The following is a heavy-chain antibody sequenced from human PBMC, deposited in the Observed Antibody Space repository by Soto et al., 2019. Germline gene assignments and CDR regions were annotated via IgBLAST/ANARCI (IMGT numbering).Heavy chain of an antibody. Sequence: ASVQASSKASFYTFTNSDIKCLRQATGQEFEWMGWMNPNSGNTGYAQKFQGRVTMTRDTSITTAYMELSSLRSEDTAVYYWARSPRNWGFDYW. CDR3: ARSPRNWGFDY. CDR1: FYTFTNSD. D-gene: IGHD7-27*01. J-gene: IGHJ4*01. V-gene: IGHV1-8*01. CDR2: MNPNSGNT.